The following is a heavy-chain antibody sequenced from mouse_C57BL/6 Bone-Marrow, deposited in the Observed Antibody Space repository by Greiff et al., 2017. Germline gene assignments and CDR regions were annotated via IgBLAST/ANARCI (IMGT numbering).Heavy chain of an antibody. V-gene: IGHV1-4*01. CDR3: ARVYYGNYDY. D-gene: IGHD2-1*01. CDR1: GFTFTSYT. CDR2: INPSSGYT. Sequence: VKLQQSGAELARPGASVKMSCKASGFTFTSYTMHWVKQRPGQGLEWIGYINPSSGYTKYNQKFKDKATLTADKSSSTAYMQLSSLTSEDSAVYYCARVYYGNYDYWGQGTTLTVSS. J-gene: IGHJ2*01.